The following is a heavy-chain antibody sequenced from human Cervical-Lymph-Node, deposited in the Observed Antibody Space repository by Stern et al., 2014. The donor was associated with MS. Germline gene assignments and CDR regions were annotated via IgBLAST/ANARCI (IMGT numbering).Heavy chain of an antibody. CDR1: GGTFSSIE. CDR3: VRDQGGIADS. D-gene: IGHD6-13*01. Sequence: VQLVQSGAEVKKPGSSMKVSCKASGGTFSSIEISGVRQAPGQGLEWLGGIIPLFGTTNYAPKVQGRVTIIADESTNTVNMELSSLRSEDTAVYYCVRDQGGIADSWGQGTLVTVSS. CDR2: IIPLFGTT. J-gene: IGHJ5*01. V-gene: IGHV1-69*01.